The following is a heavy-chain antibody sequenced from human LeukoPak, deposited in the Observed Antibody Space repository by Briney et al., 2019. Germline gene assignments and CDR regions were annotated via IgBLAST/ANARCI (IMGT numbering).Heavy chain of an antibody. CDR3: ARHPGSGYYYRGRVDAFDI. J-gene: IGHJ3*02. V-gene: IGHV4-34*01. D-gene: IGHD3-22*01. CDR2: INHSGST. Sequence: SETLSLTCAVYGGSFSGYYWSWIRQPPGKGLEWIGEINHSGSTNYNPSLKSRVTISVDTSKNQFSLKLSSVTAADTAVYYCARHPGSGYYYRGRVDAFDIWGQGTMVTVSS. CDR1: GGSFSGYY.